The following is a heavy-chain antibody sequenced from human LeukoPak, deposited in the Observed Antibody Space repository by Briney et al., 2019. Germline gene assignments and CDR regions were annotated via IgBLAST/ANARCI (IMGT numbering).Heavy chain of an antibody. D-gene: IGHD2-8*01. CDR1: GFTVSSNE. CDR2: ISGGST. CDR3: ARDSSGVNWFDP. V-gene: IGHV3-38-3*01. Sequence: PGGSLRLSCAASGFTVSSNEMSWVRQAPGKGLEWVSSISGGSTYYADSRKGRFTISRDNAKNSLYLQMNSLRAEDTAVYYCARDSSGVNWFDPWGQGTLVTVSS. J-gene: IGHJ5*02.